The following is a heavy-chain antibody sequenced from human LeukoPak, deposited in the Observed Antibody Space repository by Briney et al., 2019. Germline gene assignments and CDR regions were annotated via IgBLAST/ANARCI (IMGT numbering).Heavy chain of an antibody. CDR3: ARPAGYSSGWWYAGMDV. CDR2: ISAYNGNT. D-gene: IGHD6-19*01. V-gene: IGHV1-18*01. Sequence: GASVKVSCKASGYTFTSYGISWVRQAPGQGLEWMGWISAYNGNTNYAQKLQGRVTMTTDTSTSTAYMELRSLRSDDTAVYYCARPAGYSSGWWYAGMDVWGQGTTVTVSS. CDR1: GYTFTSYG. J-gene: IGHJ6*02.